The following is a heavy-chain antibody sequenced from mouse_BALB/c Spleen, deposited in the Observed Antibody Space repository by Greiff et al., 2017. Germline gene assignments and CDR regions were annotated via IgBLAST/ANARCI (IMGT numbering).Heavy chain of an antibody. V-gene: IGHV2-9-2*01. CDR1: GFSLTSYD. D-gene: IGHD2-4*01. CDR2: IWTGGGT. Sequence: QVQLQQSGPGLVAPSQSLSITCTVSGFSLTSYDISWIRQPPGKGLEWLGVIWTGGGTNYNSAFMSRLSISKDNSKSQVFLKMNSLQTDDTAIYYCVRDDWYDYATAWFAYWGQGTLVTVSA. J-gene: IGHJ3*01. CDR3: VRDDWYDYATAWFAY.